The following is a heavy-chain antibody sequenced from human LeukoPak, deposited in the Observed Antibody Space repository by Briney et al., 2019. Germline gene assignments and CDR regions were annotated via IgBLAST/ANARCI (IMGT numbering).Heavy chain of an antibody. CDR2: IYYSGST. Sequence: SETLSLTCTVSGDSVSSGSSYWSWIRQPPGKGLEWIGYIYYSGSTNYNPSLKSRVTISVDTSKNQFSLKLSSVTAADTAVYYCARGSAWYFVHWGQGTLVTVSS. D-gene: IGHD6-19*01. J-gene: IGHJ4*02. V-gene: IGHV4-61*01. CDR1: GDSVSSGSSY. CDR3: ARGSAWYFVH.